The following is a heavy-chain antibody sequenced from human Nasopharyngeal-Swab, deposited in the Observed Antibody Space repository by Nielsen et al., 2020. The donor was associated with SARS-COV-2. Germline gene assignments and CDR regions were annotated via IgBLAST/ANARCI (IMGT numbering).Heavy chain of an antibody. D-gene: IGHD1-7*01. V-gene: IGHV6-1*01. CDR2: TYYRSKWYN. Sequence: WIRQSPSRGLEWLGRTYYRSKWYNDYAVSVKSRITINPDTSKNQFSLQLNSVTPEDTAVYYCTLTETRNKGGFYYYYGMDVWGQGTTVTV. CDR3: TLTETRNKGGFYYYYGMDV. J-gene: IGHJ6*02.